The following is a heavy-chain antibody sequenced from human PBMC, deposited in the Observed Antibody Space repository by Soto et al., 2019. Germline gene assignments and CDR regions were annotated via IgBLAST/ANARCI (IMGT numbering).Heavy chain of an antibody. Sequence: SETLSLTCAVYGGSFSGYYWSWIRQPPGKGLEWIGEINHSGSTNYNPSLKSRVTISVDTSKNQFSLKLSSVTAADTAVYYCARGRLAGKRNWFDPWGQGTLVTVSS. CDR3: ARGRLAGKRNWFDP. V-gene: IGHV4-34*01. CDR1: GGSFSGYY. D-gene: IGHD6-19*01. J-gene: IGHJ5*02. CDR2: INHSGST.